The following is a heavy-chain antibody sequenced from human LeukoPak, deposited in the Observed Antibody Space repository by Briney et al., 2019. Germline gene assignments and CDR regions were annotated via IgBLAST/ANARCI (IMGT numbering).Heavy chain of an antibody. D-gene: IGHD1-7*01. J-gene: IGHJ6*03. Sequence: ASVKVSCKASGYTFTGYYMHWVRQAPGQGLEWMGWINPNSGGTNYAQKFRGRVTMTRDTSISTAYMELSRLRSDDTAVYYCARVELELLSHQTYYYYYMDVWGKGTTVTVSS. CDR3: ARVELELLSHQTYYYYYMDV. V-gene: IGHV1-2*02. CDR1: GYTFTGYY. CDR2: INPNSGGT.